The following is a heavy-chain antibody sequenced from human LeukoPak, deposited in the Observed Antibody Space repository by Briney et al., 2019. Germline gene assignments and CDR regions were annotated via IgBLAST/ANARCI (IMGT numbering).Heavy chain of an antibody. Sequence: GGSLRLSCAASGFTFSIYSMNWVRQAPGKGLEWISYISISGTTIYYADSVKGRFTISRDNAKNSVYLQMNSLSVEDTAVYYCAREIWGQGTMVTVSS. CDR2: ISISGTTI. J-gene: IGHJ3*02. CDR3: AREI. V-gene: IGHV3-48*04. CDR1: GFTFSIYS.